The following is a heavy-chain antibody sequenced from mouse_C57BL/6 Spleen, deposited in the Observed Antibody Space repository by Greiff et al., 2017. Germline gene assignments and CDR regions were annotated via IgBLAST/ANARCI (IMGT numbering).Heavy chain of an antibody. J-gene: IGHJ3*01. CDR1: GYTFTSYT. V-gene: IGHV1-4*01. CDR2: LNPSSGYT. Sequence: VQLQQSGAELARPGASVKMSCKASGYTFTSYTMHWVKQRPGQGLEWIGYLNPSSGYTKYNQKFKDKATLTADKSSITAYMQLSSLTSEDSAVYYCARAAQAVFAYWGQGTLVTVSA. D-gene: IGHD3-2*02. CDR3: ARAAQAVFAY.